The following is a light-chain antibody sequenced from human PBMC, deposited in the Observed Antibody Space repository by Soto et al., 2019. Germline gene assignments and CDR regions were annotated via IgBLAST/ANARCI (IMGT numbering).Light chain of an antibody. CDR2: GAN. CDR3: HQNYGTPGT. Sequence: DIQLTQSPSSLSASVGDRITITCRSSQSISRYLNWYQQRPGTAPKVLIFGANSLQSGVPSRFSGSGSGTEFTLTISSLQPEDFATYYFHQNYGTPGTFGQGTKVDVK. CDR1: QSISRY. V-gene: IGKV1-39*01. J-gene: IGKJ1*01.